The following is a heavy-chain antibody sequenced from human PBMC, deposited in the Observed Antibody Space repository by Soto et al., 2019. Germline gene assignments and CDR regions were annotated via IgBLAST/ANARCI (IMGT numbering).Heavy chain of an antibody. V-gene: IGHV3-15*07. CDR2: IKSKTDGGTT. J-gene: IGHJ6*02. CDR3: TTDPRDDFWSGYWLYYYYYYGMDV. D-gene: IGHD3-3*01. Sequence: PGGSLRLSCAASGFTFSNAWMNWVRQAPGKGLEWVGRIKSKTDGGTTDYAAPVKGRFTISRDDSKNTLYLQMNSLKTEDTAVYYCTTDPRDDFWSGYWLYYYYYYGMDVWGQGTTVTVAS. CDR1: GFTFSNAW.